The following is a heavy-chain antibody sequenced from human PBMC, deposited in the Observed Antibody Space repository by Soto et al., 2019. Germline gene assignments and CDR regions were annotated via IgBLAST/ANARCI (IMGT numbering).Heavy chain of an antibody. CDR3: ARDLFLWPYGMDV. D-gene: IGHD2-21*01. CDR1: GFTVSSNY. Sequence: SGGSLRLSCAASGFTVSSNYMSWVRQAPGKGLEWVSVIYSGGSTYYADSVKGRFTISRDNSKNTLYLQMNSLRAEDTAVYYCARDLFLWPYGMDVWGQGTTVTVSS. J-gene: IGHJ6*02. CDR2: IYSGGST. V-gene: IGHV3-53*01.